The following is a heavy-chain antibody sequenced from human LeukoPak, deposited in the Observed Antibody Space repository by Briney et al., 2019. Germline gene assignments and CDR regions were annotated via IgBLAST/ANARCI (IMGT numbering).Heavy chain of an antibody. J-gene: IGHJ3*02. CDR3: ARDKAVAGLDAFDI. CDR2: INHSGST. Sequence: PSETLSLTCAVYGGSFSGYYWSWIRQPPGKGLEWIGEINHSGSTNYNPSLKSRVTISVDTSKNQFSLKLSSVTAADTAVYYCARDKAVAGLDAFDIWGQGTMVTVSS. D-gene: IGHD6-19*01. V-gene: IGHV4-34*01. CDR1: GGSFSGYY.